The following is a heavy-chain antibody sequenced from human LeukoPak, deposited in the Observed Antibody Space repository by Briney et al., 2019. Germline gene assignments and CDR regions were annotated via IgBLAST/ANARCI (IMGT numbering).Heavy chain of an antibody. CDR1: GFTFSDYY. V-gene: IGHV3-11*06. J-gene: IGHJ4*02. Sequence: GGSLRLSCAASGFTFSDYYMSWIRKAPGKGLEWVSYISSSSSYTNYAVSVKGRFTISRDNAKNSLYLQMNSLRAEDTAVYYCARWINHYFDYWRQGTLVTVSS. CDR2: ISSSSSYT. D-gene: IGHD2-2*03. CDR3: ARWINHYFDY.